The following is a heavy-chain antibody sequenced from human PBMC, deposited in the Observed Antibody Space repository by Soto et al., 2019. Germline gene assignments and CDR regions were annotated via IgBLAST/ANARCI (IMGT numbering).Heavy chain of an antibody. CDR1: GYTFTSYG. CDR3: ARGYCSSTSCYILHWFDP. CDR2: ISAYNGNT. V-gene: IGHV1-18*01. J-gene: IGHJ5*02. Sequence: ASVKVSCKXSGYTFTSYGISWVRQAPGQGLEWMGWISAYNGNTNYAQKLQGRVTMTTDTSTSTAYMELRSLRSDDTAVYYCARGYCSSTSCYILHWFDPWGQGTLVTVSS. D-gene: IGHD2-2*01.